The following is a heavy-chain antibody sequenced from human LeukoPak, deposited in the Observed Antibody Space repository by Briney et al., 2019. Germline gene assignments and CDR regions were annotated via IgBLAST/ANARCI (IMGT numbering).Heavy chain of an antibody. V-gene: IGHV3-15*01. CDR3: TTYGDYEGLSVY. D-gene: IGHD4-17*01. CDR1: GFTFSNPW. J-gene: IGHJ4*02. Sequence: GGSLRLSCPASGFTFSNPWMSWLRQPPGKGLEWVGRLQRKADGGPTQSAAAVHGSFTISRDDSTSTLYLQMNSLKTDDPAVYYCTTYGDYEGLSVYWGQGTLVTVSS. CDR2: LQRKADGGPT.